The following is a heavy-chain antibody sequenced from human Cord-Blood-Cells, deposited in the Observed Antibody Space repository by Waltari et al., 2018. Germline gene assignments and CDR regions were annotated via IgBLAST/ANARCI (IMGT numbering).Heavy chain of an antibody. V-gene: IGHV3-21*01. CDR1: VFTSSSYS. J-gene: IGHJ4*02. D-gene: IGHD3-16*02. Sequence: EVQLVESGGGVVKPGGSLTLSCAASVFTSSSYSFTWLRQAPGKGLEWVSSISSSSSYIYYADSVKGRFTISRDNAKNSLYLQMNSLRAEDTAVYYCARDSGDYVWGSYRYFDYWGQGTLVTVSS. CDR2: ISSSSSYI. CDR3: ARDSGDYVWGSYRYFDY.